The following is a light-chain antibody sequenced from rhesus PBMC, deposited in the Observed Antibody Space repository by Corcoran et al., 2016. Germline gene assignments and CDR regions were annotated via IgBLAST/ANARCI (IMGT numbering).Light chain of an antibody. CDR1: QSVSSY. Sequence: EIVMTQSPATLALSPGERATLSCRASQSVSSYLAWYQQKPGQAPRLLIYGTSSRATGIPDRFSGSGSGTEFTLTIRSLEPEDVGVYFCLQSSNWPQYSFGQGTKVEIK. J-gene: IGKJ2*01. CDR2: GTS. CDR3: LQSSNWPQYS. V-gene: IGKV3-24*04.